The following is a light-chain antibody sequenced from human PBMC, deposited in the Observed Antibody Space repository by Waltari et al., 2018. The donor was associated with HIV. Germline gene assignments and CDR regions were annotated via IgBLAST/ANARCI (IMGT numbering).Light chain of an antibody. J-gene: IGKJ1*01. CDR1: QSVSSN. CDR2: AVS. CDR3: QQYNSWPWT. V-gene: IGKV3-15*01. Sequence: EVDVTQSPDTLSVSPGERATLSCRASQSVSSNLAWYQQKPGQAPRCIIYAVSSRATGVPARFSGSGSETEFTLTITNLQSEDFAVYYCQQYNSWPWTFGQGTTVDIK.